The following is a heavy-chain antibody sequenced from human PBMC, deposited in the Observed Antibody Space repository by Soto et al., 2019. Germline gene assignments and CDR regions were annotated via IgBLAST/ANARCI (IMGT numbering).Heavy chain of an antibody. D-gene: IGHD3-10*01. V-gene: IGHV3-30*18. CDR3: AKDFLPNYYGSGCPWFDP. J-gene: IGHJ5*02. CDR2: MSYDGSKK. CDR1: GFTLSNYG. Sequence: GGSLRLSCAVSGFTLSNYGMHWVRQAPGKGLEWVATMSYDGSKKYHGDSVKGRLTVSRDTSKNILYLQMDSLRAEDTAVYYCAKDFLPNYYGSGCPWFDPWGQGTLVTVSS.